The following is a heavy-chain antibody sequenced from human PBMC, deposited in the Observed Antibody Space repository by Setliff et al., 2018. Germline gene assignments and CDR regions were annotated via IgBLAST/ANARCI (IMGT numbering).Heavy chain of an antibody. CDR3: ARRHCSGGSCYSLNYFDY. J-gene: IGHJ4*02. CDR2: IYHSGST. CDR1: GGSISSSSYY. V-gene: IGHV4-39*07. D-gene: IGHD2-15*01. Sequence: SETLSLTCTVSGGSISSSSYYWGWIRQPPGKGLEWIGSIYHSGSTYYNPSLKSRVTISVDTSKKQFSLKLSSVTAADTAVYYCARRHCSGGSCYSLNYFDYWGQGALVTVSS.